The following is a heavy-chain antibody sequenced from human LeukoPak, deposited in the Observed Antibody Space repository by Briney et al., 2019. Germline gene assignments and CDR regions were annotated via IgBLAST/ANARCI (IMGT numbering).Heavy chain of an antibody. J-gene: IGHJ6*02. CDR1: GGSISSGGYY. V-gene: IGHV4-31*03. D-gene: IGHD2-15*01. CDR2: IYYSGST. Sequence: PSETLSLTCTVSGGSISSGGYYWSWIRQHPGKGLEWIGYIYYSGSTYCNPSLKSRVTISVDTSKNQFSLKLSSVTAADTAVYYCARDPPYCSGGSCYSGGMDVWGQGTTVTVSS. CDR3: ARDPPYCSGGSCYSGGMDV.